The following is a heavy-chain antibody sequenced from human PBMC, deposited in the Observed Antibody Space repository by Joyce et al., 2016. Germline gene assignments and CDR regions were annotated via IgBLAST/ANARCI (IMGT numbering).Heavy chain of an antibody. CDR3: GSVFEY. V-gene: IGHV3-74*01. J-gene: IGHJ4*02. CDR1: GFTFTNYW. CDR2: VDSDGSGT. Sequence: EVQLVESGGGLLQPGGSLRLSCAASGFTFTNYWMHWVRQAPGKGLVWVARVDSDGSGTSYADSVKGRFTISRDNAKNMVYRQMNSLRTEDTAVYYCGSVFEYWGRGALVTVSS.